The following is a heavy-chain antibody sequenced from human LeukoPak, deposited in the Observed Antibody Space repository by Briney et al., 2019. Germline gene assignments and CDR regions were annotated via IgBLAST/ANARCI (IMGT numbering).Heavy chain of an antibody. CDR1: GFTFTNYW. J-gene: IGHJ4*02. Sequence: GGSLRLSCAVSGFTFTNYWMTWVRQAPEKGLEWVANIEEDGTDKYYVDSVVGRFTISRDNAQNLLYLHMNSLRAEDTAVYYCARRAGAYSHPYDYWGQGTLVTVSS. V-gene: IGHV3-7*03. D-gene: IGHD4/OR15-4a*01. CDR2: IEEDGTDK. CDR3: ARRAGAYSHPYDY.